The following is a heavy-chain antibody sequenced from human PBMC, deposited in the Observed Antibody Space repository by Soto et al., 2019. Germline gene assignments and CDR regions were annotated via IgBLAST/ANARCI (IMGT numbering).Heavy chain of an antibody. V-gene: IGHV3-53*01. D-gene: IGHD3-10*01. J-gene: IGHJ4*02. CDR1: GLTVSSSY. CDR2: TTDSGGDS. Sequence: PGGSLRVSCAASGLTVSSSYMSWVRQAPGEGLEWVSVTTDSGGDSKYADSVRGRFTISRDNSKNTLYLQMSSLRVDDSAVYYCASGSSDSYPGSRIFDFWGRGTLVTVSS. CDR3: ASGSSDSYPGSRIFDF.